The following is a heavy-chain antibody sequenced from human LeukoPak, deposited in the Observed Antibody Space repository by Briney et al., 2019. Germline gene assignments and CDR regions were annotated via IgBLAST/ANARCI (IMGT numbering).Heavy chain of an antibody. CDR2: IYHSGST. V-gene: IGHV4-38-2*02. CDR3: ATIGADEEDYLDDY. CDR1: GYSISSGYY. D-gene: IGHD4-11*01. Sequence: SETLSLTCTVSGYSISSGYYWGWIRQPPGKGLEWIGSIYHSGSTYYNPSLKSRVTISVDTSKNQFSLKLSSVTAADTAVYYCATIGADEEDYLDDYWGQGTLVTVSS. J-gene: IGHJ4*02.